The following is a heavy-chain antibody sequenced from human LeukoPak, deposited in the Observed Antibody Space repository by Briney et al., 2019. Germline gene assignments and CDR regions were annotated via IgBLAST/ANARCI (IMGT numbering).Heavy chain of an antibody. V-gene: IGHV4-61*01. CDR3: ARGYSSAWYPWD. J-gene: IGHJ4*02. Sequence: PSETLSLTCTVSGGSISSSSYYWNWIRQPPGKGLEWIGYIYYSGSTNYNPSLKSRITILVDTSKNQFSLKLSSVTAAATAVYYCARGYSSAWYPWDWGQGTLVTVSS. CDR2: IYYSGST. CDR1: GGSISSSSYY. D-gene: IGHD6-19*01.